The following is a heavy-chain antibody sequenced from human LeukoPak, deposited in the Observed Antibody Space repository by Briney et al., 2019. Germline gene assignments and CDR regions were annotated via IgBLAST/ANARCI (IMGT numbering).Heavy chain of an antibody. V-gene: IGHV4-34*01. Sequence: KTSETLSLTCTVSGGSISSYYWSWIRQPPGEGLEWIGEVNHSGTTNYNPSLKSRVTLSVDTSKNQFSLKLSSVTAADTAVYYCARGAYCSSINCYGFDYWGQGTQVTASS. CDR2: VNHSGTT. CDR3: ARGAYCSSINCYGFDY. J-gene: IGHJ4*02. CDR1: GGSISSYY. D-gene: IGHD2-2*01.